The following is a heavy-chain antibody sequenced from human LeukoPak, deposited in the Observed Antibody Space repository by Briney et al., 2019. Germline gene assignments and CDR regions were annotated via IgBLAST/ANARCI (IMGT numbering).Heavy chain of an antibody. CDR1: GYTFTSYD. Sequence: ASVKVSCKASGYTFTSYDINWVRQATGQGLEWMGWMNPNSGNTGYAQKFQGRVTMTEDTSTDPAYMELSSLRSEDTAVYYCATAPRLLRRPDEYNEGYFQHWGQGTLVTVSS. D-gene: IGHD3-22*01. V-gene: IGHV1-8*01. CDR3: ATAPRLLRRPDEYNEGYFQH. J-gene: IGHJ1*01. CDR2: MNPNSGNT.